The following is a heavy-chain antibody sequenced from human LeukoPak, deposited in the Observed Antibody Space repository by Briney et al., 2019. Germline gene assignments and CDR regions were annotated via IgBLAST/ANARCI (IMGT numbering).Heavy chain of an antibody. D-gene: IGHD3/OR15-3a*01. CDR3: ARYYFWTGSYFFDH. CDR2: IFPGDSDT. V-gene: IGHV5-51*01. CDR1: GCTFTTHW. Sequence: GESLKISCKTSGCTFTTHWIAWVRQMPGEGLELMGIIFPGDSDTNYSPSFQGQVTISADKSSNTAYLQWSSLKASDTAMYYCARYYFWTGSYFFDHWGQGTLVTVSS. J-gene: IGHJ4*02.